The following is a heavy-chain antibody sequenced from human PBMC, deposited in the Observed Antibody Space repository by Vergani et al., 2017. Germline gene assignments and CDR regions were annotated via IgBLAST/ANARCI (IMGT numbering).Heavy chain of an antibody. V-gene: IGHV3-33*08. J-gene: IGHJ4*02. D-gene: IGHD4-17*01. CDR3: ARDGALGYGDPSYFDY. CDR1: GFTFSSYA. CDR2: IWYDGSNK. Sequence: QVQLVESGGGVVQPGRSLRLSCAASGFTFSSYAMHWVRQAPGKGLEWVAVIWYDGSNKYYADSVKGRFTISRDNSKNTLYLQMNSLRAEDTAVYYCARDGALGYGDPSYFDYWGQGTLVTVSS.